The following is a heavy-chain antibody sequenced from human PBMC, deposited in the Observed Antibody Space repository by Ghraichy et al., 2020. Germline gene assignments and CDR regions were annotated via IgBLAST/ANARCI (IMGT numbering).Heavy chain of an antibody. D-gene: IGHD6-13*01. Sequence: GESLNISCKGSGYSFTNYWIGWVRQMPGKGLEWMGIIYSGDSDTKYSPSFEGQVTISADKSITTAYLQWSSLKASDTAIYYCARPLLGIGPSPTSDDHWYFDLWGRGTLVTVSS. CDR3: ARPLLGIGPSPTSDDHWYFDL. CDR2: IYSGDSDT. J-gene: IGHJ2*01. V-gene: IGHV5-51*01. CDR1: GYSFTNYW.